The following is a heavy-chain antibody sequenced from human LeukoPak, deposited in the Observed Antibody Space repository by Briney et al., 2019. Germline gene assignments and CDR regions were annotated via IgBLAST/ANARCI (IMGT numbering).Heavy chain of an antibody. V-gene: IGHV3-7*01. CDR2: IKQDGSEK. CDR1: EFIFSGYW. Sequence: LGGSLRLSCAASEFIFSGYWMNWVRQAPGKGLEWVANIKQDGSEKQYVDSVRGRFTISRDNAKNSLYLQMNSLRVEDTAVYYCARDGFVGAADYWGQGTLVTVSS. CDR3: ARDGFVGAADY. D-gene: IGHD6-13*01. J-gene: IGHJ4*02.